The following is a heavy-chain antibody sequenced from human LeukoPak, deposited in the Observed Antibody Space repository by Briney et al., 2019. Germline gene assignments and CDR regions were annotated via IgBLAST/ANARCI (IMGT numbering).Heavy chain of an antibody. Sequence: SETLSLTCAVYGGSFSGYYWSWIRQPSGKGLEWIGEINHSGSTNYNPSLKSRVTISVDTSKNQFSLKLSSVAAADTAVYYCARPTLGYCSSTSCYQSYYYYMDVWGKGTTVTVSS. J-gene: IGHJ6*03. CDR1: GGSFSGYY. CDR2: INHSGST. D-gene: IGHD2-2*01. CDR3: ARPTLGYCSSTSCYQSYYYYMDV. V-gene: IGHV4-34*01.